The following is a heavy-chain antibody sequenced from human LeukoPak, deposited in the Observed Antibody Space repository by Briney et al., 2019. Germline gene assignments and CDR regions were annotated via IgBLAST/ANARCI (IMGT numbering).Heavy chain of an antibody. V-gene: IGHV5-51*01. CDR2: IYPGDSDT. D-gene: IGHD3-16*01. J-gene: IGHJ4*02. Sequence: GESLKISCKGSGYDFTNYWIGWVRQLPGKGLEWMGVIYPGDSDTRYSPSFQGQVTISADKSISTAYLQWSSLKASDTAMYYCARGSLSLSSLFDYWGQGTLVTVSS. CDR1: GYDFTNYW. CDR3: ARGSLSLSSLFDY.